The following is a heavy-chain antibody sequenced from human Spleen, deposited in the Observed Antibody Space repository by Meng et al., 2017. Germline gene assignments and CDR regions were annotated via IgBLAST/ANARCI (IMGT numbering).Heavy chain of an antibody. D-gene: IGHD1-26*01. CDR1: GYSFTAYY. CDR2: INPNSGST. J-gene: IGHJ3*01. V-gene: IGHV1-2*02. Sequence: ASVKVSCKASGYSFTAYYINWVRQAPGQGLEWIGWINPNSGSTKFAQRFQGRVTMTRDTSINTAYMDLGSLTSDDTAVYFCARDPLGARLRVAFDFWGRGTRVTVSS. CDR3: ARDPLGARLRVAFDF.